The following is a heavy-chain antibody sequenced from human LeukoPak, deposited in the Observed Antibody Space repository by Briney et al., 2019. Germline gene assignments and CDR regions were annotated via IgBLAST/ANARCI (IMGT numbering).Heavy chain of an antibody. D-gene: IGHD3-3*01. CDR3: AKEGYDFWSTYSTTHFDY. Sequence: GGSLRLSCAASGFTFSNYAMSWVRQAPGKGLEWVSGISGSGGSTYYADSVRGRFTISRDNSKNTPYLQVSSLRAEDTAVYHCAKEGYDFWSTYSTTHFDYWGQGTLVTVSS. J-gene: IGHJ4*02. CDR2: ISGSGGST. V-gene: IGHV3-23*01. CDR1: GFTFSNYA.